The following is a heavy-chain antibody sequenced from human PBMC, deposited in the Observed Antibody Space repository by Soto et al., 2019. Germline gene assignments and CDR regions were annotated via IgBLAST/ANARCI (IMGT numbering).Heavy chain of an antibody. D-gene: IGHD3-22*01. V-gene: IGHV1-69*10. Sequence: SVKVSCKTSGDTFSSYAISWVRQAPGQGLEWMGGIIPILGTPSYAQKFQGRVTITADKSTSTAYMELSSLRSEDTAVYYCARERSRYVRSGYYRPDYWGQGTLVTVSS. CDR1: GDTFSSYA. J-gene: IGHJ4*02. CDR3: ARERSRYVRSGYYRPDY. CDR2: IIPILGTP.